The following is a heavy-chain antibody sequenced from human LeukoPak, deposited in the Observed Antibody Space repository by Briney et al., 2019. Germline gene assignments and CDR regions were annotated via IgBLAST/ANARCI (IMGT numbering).Heavy chain of an antibody. V-gene: IGHV4-59*01. CDR1: GGSISSYY. D-gene: IGHD2-2*01. J-gene: IGHJ6*03. Sequence: SETLSLTCTVSGGSISSYYWSWIRQPPGKGLEWIGYIYYSGSTNYNPSLKSRVTISVDTSKNQFSLELSSVTAADTAVHYCANTVVVPDYYYMDVWGKGTTVTVSS. CDR3: ANTVVVPDYYYMDV. CDR2: IYYSGST.